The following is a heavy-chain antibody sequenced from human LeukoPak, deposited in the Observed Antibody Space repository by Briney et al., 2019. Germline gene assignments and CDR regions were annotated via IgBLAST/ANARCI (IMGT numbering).Heavy chain of an antibody. CDR1: GYTFTSYD. CDR2: INPNSGGT. J-gene: IGHJ4*02. CDR3: AREAVAVAGTVEYFDY. V-gene: IGHV1-2*02. Sequence: ASVKVSCKASGYTFTSYDINWVRQATGQGLEWMGWINPNSGGTNYAQKFQGRVTMTRDTSISTAYMELSRLRSDDTAVYYCAREAVAVAGTVEYFDYWGQGTLVTVSS. D-gene: IGHD6-19*01.